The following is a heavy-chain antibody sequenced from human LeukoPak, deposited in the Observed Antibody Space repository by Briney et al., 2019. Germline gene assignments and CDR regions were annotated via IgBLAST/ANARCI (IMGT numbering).Heavy chain of an antibody. V-gene: IGHV3-23*01. CDR1: GFTFSSYA. J-gene: IGHJ6*03. D-gene: IGHD1-7*01. Sequence: GGSLRLSCTASGFTFSSYAISWVRQAPGKGLEWVSAISGSGGSTYYADSVKGRFTISRDNSKNTLYLQMNSLRAEDTAVYYCAKRRGLELLYYYYMDVWGKGTTVTVSS. CDR3: AKRRGLELLYYYYMDV. CDR2: ISGSGGST.